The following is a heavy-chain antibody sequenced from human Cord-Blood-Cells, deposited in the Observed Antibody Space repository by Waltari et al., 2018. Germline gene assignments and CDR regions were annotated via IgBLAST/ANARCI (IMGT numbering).Heavy chain of an antibody. CDR3: ARSGYDILTGYYDAFDI. D-gene: IGHD3-9*01. J-gene: IGHJ3*02. Sequence: QVQLQESGPGLVKPSQTLSLTCTVSGGSISSGSYYWSWIRQPAGKGLEWIGYIYTSGRTNYYPSLKSRVTISVDTSKNQFSLKLSSVTAADTAVYYCARSGYDILTGYYDAFDIWGQGTMVTVSS. V-gene: IGHV4-61*09. CDR2: IYTSGRT. CDR1: GGSISSGSYY.